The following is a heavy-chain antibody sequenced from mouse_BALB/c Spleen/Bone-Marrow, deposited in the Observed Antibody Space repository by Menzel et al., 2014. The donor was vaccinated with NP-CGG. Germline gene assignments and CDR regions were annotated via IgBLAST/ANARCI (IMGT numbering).Heavy chain of an antibody. CDR2: IYPGDFNT. J-gene: IGHJ4*01. V-gene: IGHV1S56*01. CDR1: GYTFTSYY. Sequence: QVQLKHSGPELVKPGASVRISCKASGYTFTSYYVHWVRQRPGQGLEWIGWIYPGDFNTKYNEKFKGKATLTADKSSSTASMQVSSLTSEDSAVYFCARKSQRAYDSMNYWGQGTSVTVSS. D-gene: IGHD2-4*01. CDR3: ARKSQRAYDSMNY.